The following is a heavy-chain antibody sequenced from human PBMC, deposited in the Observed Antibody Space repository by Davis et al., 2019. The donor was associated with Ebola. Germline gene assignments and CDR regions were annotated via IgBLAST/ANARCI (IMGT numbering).Heavy chain of an antibody. D-gene: IGHD3-10*01. J-gene: IGHJ4*02. Sequence: MPSETLSLTCTVSGGSISSYYWSWIRQPPGKGLEWIGYIYYSGSTNYNPSLKSRVTISVDTSKNQFSLKLSSVTAADTAVYYCAGFSGGESDYWGQGTLVTVSS. CDR1: GGSISSYY. CDR2: IYYSGST. CDR3: AGFSGGESDY. V-gene: IGHV4-59*08.